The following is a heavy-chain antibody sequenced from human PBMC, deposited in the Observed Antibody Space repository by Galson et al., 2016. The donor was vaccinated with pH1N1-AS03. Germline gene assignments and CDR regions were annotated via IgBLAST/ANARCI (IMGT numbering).Heavy chain of an antibody. V-gene: IGHV1-69*05. CDR2: FIPIFGTT. D-gene: IGHD3-22*01. CDR1: GGTFDNHP. CDR3: ARNYDSLGAFDV. Sequence: SVKVSCRASGGTFDNHPINWVRQAPGQGLEWMGGFIPIFGTTNYAPKYQGRVTFTTDDSTTTVYMELSNLRSEDTAVYYCARNYDSLGAFDVWGQGTLLSVSS. J-gene: IGHJ3*01.